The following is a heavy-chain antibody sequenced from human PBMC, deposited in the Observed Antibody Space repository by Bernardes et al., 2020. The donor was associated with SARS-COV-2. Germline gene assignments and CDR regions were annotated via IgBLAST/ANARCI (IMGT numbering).Heavy chain of an antibody. CDR3: ARVSGYYYYYGMDV. CDR2: INSDGSST. CDR1: GFTFSSYW. V-gene: IGHV3-74*01. J-gene: IGHJ6*02. D-gene: IGHD6-25*01. Sequence: SLRLSCAASGFTFSSYWMHWVRQAPGKGLVWVSRINSDGSSTSYADSVKGRFTISRENAKNTLYLQMNSLRAEDTAVYYCARVSGYYYYYGMDVWGQGTTVTVSS.